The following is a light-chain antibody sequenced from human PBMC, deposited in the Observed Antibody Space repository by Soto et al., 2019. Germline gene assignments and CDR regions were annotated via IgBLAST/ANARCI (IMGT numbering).Light chain of an antibody. CDR1: QGISNY. J-gene: IGKJ3*01. V-gene: IGKV1-27*01. CDR3: QKYNSAPLT. CDR2: AAS. Sequence: DIQMTQSPSSLSASVGDRVTITCWASQGISNYLAWYQQKPGKVPKLLIYAASTLQSGVPSRFSGSGSGTDFTLTISSLQPEDVATYYCQKYNSAPLTFGPGTKVYIK.